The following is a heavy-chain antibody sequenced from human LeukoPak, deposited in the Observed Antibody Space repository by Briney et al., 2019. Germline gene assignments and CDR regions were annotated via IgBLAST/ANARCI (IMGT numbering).Heavy chain of an antibody. Sequence: SETLSLTCTVSGGSISSYYWSWIRHPAGKGLEWIGRIYTSGSTNYNPSLKRRVTMSVDTSKNQFSLKLSSVTAADTAVYYCAAQGYCSGGSCYSVDYWGQGTLVTVSS. D-gene: IGHD2-15*01. CDR1: GGSISSYY. V-gene: IGHV4-4*07. CDR2: IYTSGST. CDR3: AAQGYCSGGSCYSVDY. J-gene: IGHJ4*02.